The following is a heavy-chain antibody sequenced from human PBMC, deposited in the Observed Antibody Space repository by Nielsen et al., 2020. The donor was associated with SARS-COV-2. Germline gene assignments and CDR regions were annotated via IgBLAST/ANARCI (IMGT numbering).Heavy chain of an antibody. CDR3: ASGGYSSGWYADYFDY. V-gene: IGHV3-30*04. J-gene: IGHJ4*02. Sequence: LSLTCAASGFTFSSYAMHWVRQAPGKGLEWVAVISYDGSNKYYADSVKGRFTISRDNSKNTLYLQMNSLRAEDTAVYYCASGGYSSGWYADYFDYWGQGTLVTVSS. CDR1: GFTFSSYA. CDR2: ISYDGSNK. D-gene: IGHD6-19*01.